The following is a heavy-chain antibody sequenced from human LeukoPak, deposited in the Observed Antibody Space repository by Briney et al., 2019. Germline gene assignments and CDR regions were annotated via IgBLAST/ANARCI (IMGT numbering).Heavy chain of an antibody. CDR3: TRDEGPYYDILTGYPQGFDP. V-gene: IGHV3-49*03. D-gene: IGHD3-9*01. Sequence: GGSLRLSCTASGFTFGDYAMSWFRQAPGKGLEWVGFIRSKAYGGTTEYAASVKGRFTISRDDSKSIDYLQMNSLKTEDTAVYYCTRDEGPYYDILTGYPQGFDPWGQGTLVTVSS. J-gene: IGHJ5*02. CDR2: IRSKAYGGTT. CDR1: GFTFGDYA.